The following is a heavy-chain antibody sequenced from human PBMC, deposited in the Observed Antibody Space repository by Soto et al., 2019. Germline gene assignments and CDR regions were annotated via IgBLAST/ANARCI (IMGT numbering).Heavy chain of an antibody. CDR1: GFTFSSYA. Sequence: EVQLLESGGGLVQPGGSLRLSCAASGFTFSSYAMTWVRQAPGKGLEWVSAISASGGTTYYVDSVKGRFTISRDNSKNAVFLPMNSLRAEDTAICYCAKPPGGVGTTRYYYYYGMDVWGQGTTVTVSS. J-gene: IGHJ6*02. CDR2: ISASGGTT. V-gene: IGHV3-23*01. CDR3: AKPPGGVGTTRYYYYYGMDV. D-gene: IGHD1-26*01.